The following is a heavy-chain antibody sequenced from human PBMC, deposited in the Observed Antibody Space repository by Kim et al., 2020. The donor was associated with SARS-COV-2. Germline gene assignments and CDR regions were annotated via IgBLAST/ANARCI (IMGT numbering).Heavy chain of an antibody. CDR2: IIPIFGTA. J-gene: IGHJ6*02. CDR1: GGTFSSYA. V-gene: IGHV1-69*13. D-gene: IGHD2-21*01. Sequence: SVKVSCKASGGTFSSYAISWVRQAPGQGLEWMGGIIPIFGTANYAQKFQGRVTITADESTSTAYMELSSLRSEDTAVYYCARDKMIDGAFYGMDVWGQGTTVTVSS. CDR3: ARDKMIDGAFYGMDV.